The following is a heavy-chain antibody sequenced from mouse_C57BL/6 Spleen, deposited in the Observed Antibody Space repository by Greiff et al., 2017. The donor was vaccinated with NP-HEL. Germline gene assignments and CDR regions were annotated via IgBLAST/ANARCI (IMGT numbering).Heavy chain of an antibody. D-gene: IGHD2-3*01. CDR2: ISYDGSN. J-gene: IGHJ4*01. V-gene: IGHV3-6*01. CDR1: GYSITSGYY. Sequence: VQLKESGPGLVKPSQSLSLTCSVTGYSITSGYYWNWIRQFPGNKLEWMGYISYDGSNNYNPSLKNRISITRDTSKNQFFLKLNSVTTEDTATYYCARGGRIYDGMTGYAMDYWGQGTSVTVSS. CDR3: ARGGRIYDGMTGYAMDY.